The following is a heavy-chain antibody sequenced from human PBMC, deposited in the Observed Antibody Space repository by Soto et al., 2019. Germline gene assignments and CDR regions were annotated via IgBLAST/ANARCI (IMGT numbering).Heavy chain of an antibody. CDR3: GRVGPLSNLADD. CDR1: GYTFTRYG. Sequence: WASVKVSCKASGYTFTRYGIRWVRQAPGQGIEWMGWISTYNGNTNKAQKLQGRVTMTTVTATSTAYMELRSLRSDDTAVYCCGRVGPLSNLADDWGQGTLVTVSS. J-gene: IGHJ4*02. V-gene: IGHV1-18*01. D-gene: IGHD3-10*01. CDR2: ISTYNGNT.